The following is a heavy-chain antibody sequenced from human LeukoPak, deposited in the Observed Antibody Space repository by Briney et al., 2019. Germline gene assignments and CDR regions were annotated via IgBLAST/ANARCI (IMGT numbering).Heavy chain of an antibody. CDR2: ISSSSSTI. J-gene: IGHJ3*01. CDR1: GFTFSSNV. V-gene: IGHV3-48*01. CDR3: ARDRDFFSAMKV. Sequence: PGGSLRLSCVASGFTFSSNVMIWVRQAPGKGLEWVSYISSSSSTIYYADSVKGRFTISRDNAKNSLYLQMNSLRAEDTAVYYCARDRDFFSAMKVWGQGTMVTVSS. D-gene: IGHD2-21*01.